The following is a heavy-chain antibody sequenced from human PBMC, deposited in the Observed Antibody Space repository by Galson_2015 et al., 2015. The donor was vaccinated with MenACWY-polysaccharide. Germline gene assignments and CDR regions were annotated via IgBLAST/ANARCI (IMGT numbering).Heavy chain of an antibody. J-gene: IGHJ6*03. V-gene: IGHV3-74*01. D-gene: IGHD1-20*01. CDR1: GFTFSSYW. CDR3: ARSNWNDDYYYYMDV. Sequence: SLRLSCAASGFTFSSYWMHWVRQAPGKGLVWASRINSDGSSTSYADSVKGRFTISRDNAKNTLYLQMNSLRAEDTAVYYCARSNWNDDYYYYMDVWGKGTTVTVSS. CDR2: INSDGSST.